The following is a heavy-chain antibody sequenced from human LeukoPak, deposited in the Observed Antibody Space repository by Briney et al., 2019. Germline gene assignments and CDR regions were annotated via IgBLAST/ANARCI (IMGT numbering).Heavy chain of an antibody. D-gene: IGHD3-22*01. CDR1: GFTFSSYW. CDR3: AKVVGSFYYYDSSGYSN. J-gene: IGHJ4*02. Sequence: GGSLRLSCAVSGFTFSSYWMHWVRQAPGKGLVWVSRIDRDGSRINYADSVKGRFTISRDNGKNTLFLQMNSLRAEDTAVYYCAKVVGSFYYYDSSGYSNWGQGTLVTVSS. CDR2: IDRDGSRI. V-gene: IGHV3-74*01.